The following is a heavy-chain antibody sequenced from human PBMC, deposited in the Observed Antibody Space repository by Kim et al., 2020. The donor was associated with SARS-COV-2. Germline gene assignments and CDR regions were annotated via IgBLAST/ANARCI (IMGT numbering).Heavy chain of an antibody. V-gene: IGHV3-48*02. CDR1: GIRFSDYS. Sequence: GGSLRLSCGASGIRFSDYSMNWVRQAPGKGLEWVSYITGPSSTIYYADSVKGRFTITRDNAKNSLYLQMNSLRDEDTALYYCATGIERAFGHWGQGTLVTVSS. D-gene: IGHD3-16*01. CDR2: ITGPSSTI. J-gene: IGHJ4*02. CDR3: ATGIERAFGH.